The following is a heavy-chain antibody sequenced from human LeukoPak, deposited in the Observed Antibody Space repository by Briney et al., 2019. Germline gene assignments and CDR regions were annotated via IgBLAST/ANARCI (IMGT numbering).Heavy chain of an antibody. CDR2: ISGSGGST. CDR1: GFTFSSYA. J-gene: IGHJ4*02. Sequence: GGSLRLSCAASGFTFSSYAMSWVRQAPGKGLEWVSAISGSGGSTYYADSVKGRFTISRDNSKNTLYLQMNSLRAEDTAVYYCARDLSHPGYCSGGSCPNHYFDYWGQGTLVTVSS. V-gene: IGHV3-23*01. CDR3: ARDLSHPGYCSGGSCPNHYFDY. D-gene: IGHD2-15*01.